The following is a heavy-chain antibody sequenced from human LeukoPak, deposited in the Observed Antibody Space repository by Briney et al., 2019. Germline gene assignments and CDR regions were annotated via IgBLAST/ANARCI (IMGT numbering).Heavy chain of an antibody. CDR3: ARGKALPYYFDY. CDR1: GYSFTSYW. V-gene: IGHV5-51*01. J-gene: IGHJ4*02. Sequence: GESLKISCKGSGYSFTSYWIGWVRQMPGKGLEWMGIIYPDDSDTKYNPSFQGQVSISADKSITTAYLQWSSLKASDTAMYYCARGKALPYYFDYWGQGTPVTISS. CDR2: IYPDDSDT.